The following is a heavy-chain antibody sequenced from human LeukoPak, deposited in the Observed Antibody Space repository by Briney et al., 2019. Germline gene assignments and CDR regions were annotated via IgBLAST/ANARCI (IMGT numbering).Heavy chain of an antibody. CDR1: GYTFTSYA. CDR2: INAGNGNT. Sequence: ASVKVSCKASGYTFTSYAMHWVRQAPGQRLEWMGWINAGNGNTKYSQEFQGRVTMTRDTSTSTVYMELSSLRSEDTAVYYSASESYSYGRDAFDIWGQGTMVTVSS. D-gene: IGHD5-18*01. V-gene: IGHV1-3*03. J-gene: IGHJ3*02. CDR3: ASESYSYGRDAFDI.